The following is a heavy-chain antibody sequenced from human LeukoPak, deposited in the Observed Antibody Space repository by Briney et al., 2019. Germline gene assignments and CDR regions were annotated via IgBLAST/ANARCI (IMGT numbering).Heavy chain of an antibody. V-gene: IGHV3-48*01. J-gene: IGHJ4*02. Sequence: HPGGSLRLSCAASGFTFSSYSMNWVRQAPGKGLEWVSHITSSSSTIYYADSVKGRFTISRDNAKNSLYLQMSSLRAEDTAVYYCARNMVRGVIDGYLFDYWGQGTLVTVSS. CDR1: GFTFSSYS. CDR2: ITSSSSTI. CDR3: ARNMVRGVIDGYLFDY. D-gene: IGHD3-10*01.